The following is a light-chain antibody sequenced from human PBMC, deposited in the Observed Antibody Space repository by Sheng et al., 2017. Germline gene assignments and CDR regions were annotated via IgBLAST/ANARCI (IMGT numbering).Light chain of an antibody. CDR3: QQYNNWPWT. J-gene: IGKJ1*01. CDR2: GAS. CDR1: QSVSSN. V-gene: IGKV3-15*01. Sequence: EKVMTQSPATLSVSPGDRATLSCRASQSVSSNLAWYQQKPGQAPRLLIYGASTRATGIPARFSGSGSGTDFTLTISSLQSEDFAVYYCQQYNNWPWTFGQGTKVE.